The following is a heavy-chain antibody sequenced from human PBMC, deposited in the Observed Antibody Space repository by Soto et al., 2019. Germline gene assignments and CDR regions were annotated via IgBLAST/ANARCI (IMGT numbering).Heavy chain of an antibody. V-gene: IGHV3-64D*06. CDR1: GFTVSSFG. Sequence: TGGPLRLSCSGSGFTVSSFGMHWVRQAPGKGLEHVSTLSSNGIGTYYADSVKGRFTFSRDTSKNTLYLQMSSLRTEDTAVYYCVKDMGQAAVGIRYPYGLDVWGLGTTVTVSS. J-gene: IGHJ6*02. CDR3: VKDMGQAAVGIRYPYGLDV. D-gene: IGHD6-13*01. CDR2: LSSNGIGT.